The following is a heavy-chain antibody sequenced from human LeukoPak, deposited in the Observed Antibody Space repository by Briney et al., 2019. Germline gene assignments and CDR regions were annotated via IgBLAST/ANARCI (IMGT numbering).Heavy chain of an antibody. CDR3: ARPQTYYYDSSGDKEYFQH. CDR2: ISYDGRDK. V-gene: IGHV3-30*04. Sequence: GGSLRLSCAASGFTFSRYPMHWVRQAPGKGLEWVAVISYDGRDKHHADSVRGRFTISRDNSKNTLYLQMNSLRAEDTAVYYCARPQTYYYDSSGDKEYFQHWGQGTLVTVSS. D-gene: IGHD3-22*01. J-gene: IGHJ1*01. CDR1: GFTFSRYP.